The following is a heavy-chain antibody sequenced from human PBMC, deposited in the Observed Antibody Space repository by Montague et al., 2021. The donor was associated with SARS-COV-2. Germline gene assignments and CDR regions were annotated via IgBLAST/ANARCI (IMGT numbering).Heavy chain of an antibody. D-gene: IGHD4-11*01. CDR2: IYYSADT. J-gene: IGHJ4*02. V-gene: IGHV4-39*01. Sequence: SETLSLTCTFSGGSISTGSYCWVWMRPPPRLGWVWNVSIYYSADTYSNLSLKSRVTISVDTCKNQFSLRSSSVTAADAADYYCVRGGDYSDYGRVDYWGQGTLVIVSS. CDR1: GGSISTGSYC. CDR3: VRGGDYSDYGRVDY.